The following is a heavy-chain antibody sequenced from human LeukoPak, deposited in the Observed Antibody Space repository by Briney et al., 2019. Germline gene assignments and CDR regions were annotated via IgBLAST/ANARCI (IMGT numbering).Heavy chain of an antibody. CDR1: GFTFSSYW. D-gene: IGHD3-10*01. CDR2: INTDGSST. V-gene: IGHV3-74*01. J-gene: IGHJ4*02. CDR3: ARGRHYGSGTQYMAWYSDS. Sequence: GGSLRLSCAASGFTFSSYWMHWVRQAPGKGLVWVSRINTDGSSTSYADSVKGRFTISRDNAKNTLYLQMNSLRAEDTAVYYCARGRHYGSGTQYMAWYSDSWGQGTLVTVSS.